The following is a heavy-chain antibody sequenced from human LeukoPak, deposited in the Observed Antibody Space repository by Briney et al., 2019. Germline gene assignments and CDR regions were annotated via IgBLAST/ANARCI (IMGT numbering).Heavy chain of an antibody. J-gene: IGHJ4*02. D-gene: IGHD3-3*01. CDR2: ISGSGGST. CDR1: GFTFSSYA. V-gene: IGHV3-23*01. CDR3: AKATGGVVITPFDY. Sequence: GSLSLSCAASGFTFSSYAMSWVRQAPGKGLEWVSTISGSGGSTYYADSVKGRFTISRDTSKNTLYLQMNSLRAEDTAVYYCAKATGGVVITPFDYWGQGTLVIVSS.